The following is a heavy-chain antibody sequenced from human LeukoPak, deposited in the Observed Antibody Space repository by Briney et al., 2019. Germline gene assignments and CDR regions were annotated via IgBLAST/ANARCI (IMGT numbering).Heavy chain of an antibody. D-gene: IGHD7-27*01. CDR1: GFSFSSYA. CDR3: AKVQLGIGVDY. J-gene: IGHJ4*02. V-gene: IGHV3-23*01. CDR2: ISDGGRRT. Sequence: PGGSLRLSCAASGFSFSSYAVSWVRQAPGRGLEWVSGISDGGRRTYYADSVKGRLTISRDDSKNTLYLQMNSLRAEDTAVYYCAKVQLGIGVDYWGQGTLVTVSS.